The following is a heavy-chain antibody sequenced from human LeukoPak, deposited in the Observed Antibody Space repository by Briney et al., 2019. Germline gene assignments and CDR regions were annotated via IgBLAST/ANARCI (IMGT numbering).Heavy chain of an antibody. CDR2: ISGDSDYT. D-gene: IGHD3-10*01. Sequence: PGGSLRLSCAASGFTFSSYAMHWVRQAPGMGLEWVSLISGDSDYTYYADSVKGRFTISRDNSKNSLYLQMNTLRTEDNALYYCAKGHGSRTGDFEYWGQGTLVTVSS. CDR3: AKGHGSRTGDFEY. V-gene: IGHV3-43*02. CDR1: GFTFSSYA. J-gene: IGHJ4*02.